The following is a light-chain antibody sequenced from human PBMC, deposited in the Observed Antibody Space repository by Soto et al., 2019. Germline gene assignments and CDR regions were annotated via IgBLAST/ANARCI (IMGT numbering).Light chain of an antibody. J-gene: IGKJ1*01. CDR1: QSLLNSNGYNY. CDR2: LGS. Sequence: MFRTQPPPRLPVSAGEEASISCGSGQSLLNSNGYNYLDWYIQKPGHSPQLLISLGSNRASGVPDRCSGSGSGTDFTLNISRVEAVDVGVCYCMQPRQPWTFGQGTKVDIK. CDR3: MQPRQPWT. V-gene: IGKV2-28*01.